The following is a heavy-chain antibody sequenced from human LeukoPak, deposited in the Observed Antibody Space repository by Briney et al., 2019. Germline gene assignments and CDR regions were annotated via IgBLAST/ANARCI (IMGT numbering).Heavy chain of an antibody. Sequence: SETLSLTCTVSGGSISSYSWSWIRQPPGKGLEWIGYIYYSGSTNYNPSLKSRVTISVDTSKNQFSLKLSSVTAADTAVYYCAREAAGFPSGWYTGDAFDIWGQGTMVTVSS. CDR3: AREAAGFPSGWYTGDAFDI. CDR1: GGSISSYS. J-gene: IGHJ3*02. CDR2: IYYSGST. D-gene: IGHD6-19*01. V-gene: IGHV4-59*01.